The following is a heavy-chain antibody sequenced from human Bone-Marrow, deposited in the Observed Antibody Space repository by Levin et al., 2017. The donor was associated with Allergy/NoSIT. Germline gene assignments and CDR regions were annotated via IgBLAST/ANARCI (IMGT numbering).Heavy chain of an antibody. D-gene: IGHD6-19*01. Sequence: GGSLRLSCEGSGFTFRSYWMSWVRQVPGKGPEWVANIQQDGNEKYYAVSVKGRFTISRDNDQNSLYLQMNSLRAEDTAVYYCARNPRYTSGWYHFDYWGQGTLVTVSS. CDR2: IQQDGNEK. J-gene: IGHJ4*02. V-gene: IGHV3-7*01. CDR1: GFTFRSYW. CDR3: ARNPRYTSGWYHFDY.